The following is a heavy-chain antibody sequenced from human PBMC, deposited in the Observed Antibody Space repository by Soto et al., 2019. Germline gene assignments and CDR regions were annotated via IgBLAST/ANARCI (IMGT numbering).Heavy chain of an antibody. CDR1: GVTVNTNY. CDR2: IESGGSI. V-gene: IGHV3-53*01. J-gene: IGHJ4*02. D-gene: IGHD1-7*01. CDR3: AKNQERELPRVIDF. Sequence: EVQLVESGGGLIQPGGSLRLSCAASGVTVNTNYMSWVRQSPGKGLEWVSLIESGGSIYYADSVKGRFTISRDNFKNTLYLQMSSLRAEDTALYYCAKNQERELPRVIDFWGQGTLVTVSS.